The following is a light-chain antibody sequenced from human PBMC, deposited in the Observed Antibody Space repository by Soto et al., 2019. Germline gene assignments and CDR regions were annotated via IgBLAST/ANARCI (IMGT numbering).Light chain of an antibody. CDR3: CSYAGSSTYV. CDR1: SSDVGNYNL. V-gene: IGLV2-23*01. Sequence: QSALTQSASVSGSPGQWITISCTGTSSDVGNYNLVSWYQQHPGKAPKLMIYEDSKRPSGVSNRFSGSKSGNTASLTISGLQAEDEGDYYCCSYAGSSTYVFGTGTKVTVL. CDR2: EDS. J-gene: IGLJ1*01.